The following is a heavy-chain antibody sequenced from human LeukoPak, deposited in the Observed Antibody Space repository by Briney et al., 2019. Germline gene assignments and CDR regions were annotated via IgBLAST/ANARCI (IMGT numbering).Heavy chain of an antibody. J-gene: IGHJ4*02. CDR3: ARYGISGTYYAAFDY. CDR1: GGSISSSSYY. D-gene: IGHD1-26*01. Sequence: PSETLSLTCTVSGGSISSSSYYWGWIRQPPGKGLGGIGSIYYTGNTYYNPSLKSRVTISLDTSKNQFSLKLSSVTAADTAVYYCARYGISGTYYAAFDYWGQGTLVTVSS. V-gene: IGHV4-39*01. CDR2: IYYTGNT.